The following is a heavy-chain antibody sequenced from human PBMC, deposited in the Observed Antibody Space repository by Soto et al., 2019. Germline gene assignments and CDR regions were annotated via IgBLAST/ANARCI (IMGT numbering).Heavy chain of an antibody. CDR1: GGSISSGGYS. D-gene: IGHD4-4*01. V-gene: IGHV4-30-2*01. J-gene: IGHJ6*02. Sequence: SETLSLTCAVSGGSISSGGYSWSWIRQPPGKGLEWIGYIYHSGSTYYNPSLKSRVTISVDRSKNQFSLKLSSVTAADTAVYYCARASHSNYYYGMDVWGQGTTVTVSS. CDR3: ARASHSNYYYGMDV. CDR2: IYHSGST.